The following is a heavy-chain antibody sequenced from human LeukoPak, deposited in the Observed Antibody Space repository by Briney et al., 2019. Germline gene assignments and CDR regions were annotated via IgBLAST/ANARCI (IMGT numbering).Heavy chain of an antibody. CDR1: GYTFTGYY. CDR3: ARPGVVRRTGAFDI. J-gene: IGHJ3*02. D-gene: IGHD3-3*01. V-gene: IGHV1-2*02. Sequence: ASVKVSCKASGYTFTGYYMHWVRQAPGQGLEWMGWINPNSGSTNYAQKFQGRVTMTRDTSISTAYMELSRLRSDDTAVYYCARPGVVRRTGAFDIWGQGTMVTVSS. CDR2: INPNSGST.